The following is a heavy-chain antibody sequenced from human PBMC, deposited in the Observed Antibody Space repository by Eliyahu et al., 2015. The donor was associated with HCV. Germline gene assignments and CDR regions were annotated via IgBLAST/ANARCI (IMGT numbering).Heavy chain of an antibody. J-gene: IGHJ4*02. D-gene: IGHD5-12*01. CDR3: ARDFTGGYDY. Sequence: QVQLQESGPGLVKPSETLSLXCTVXGGSISSYYWSWIRQPPGKGLEWIGYIYYSGSTNYNPSLKSRVTISVDTSKNQFSLKLSSVTAADTAVYYCARDFTGGYDYWGQGTLVTVSS. CDR1: GGSISSYY. V-gene: IGHV4-59*01. CDR2: IYYSGST.